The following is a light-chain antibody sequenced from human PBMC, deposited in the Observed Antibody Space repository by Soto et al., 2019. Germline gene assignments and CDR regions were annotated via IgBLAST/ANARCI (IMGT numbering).Light chain of an antibody. Sequence: DIVLTQTPLSSPVTLGQPASISCRSSQSLLHSDGNTYLSWLQQRPGQPPRLLLYKTSNRFSGVPDRFSGSRAGTDFTLKISRVEAEDVGVYYCMQATQYPPYTFGQGTKLEI. CDR1: QSLLHSDGNTY. CDR3: MQATQYPPYT. CDR2: KTS. J-gene: IGKJ2*01. V-gene: IGKV2-24*01.